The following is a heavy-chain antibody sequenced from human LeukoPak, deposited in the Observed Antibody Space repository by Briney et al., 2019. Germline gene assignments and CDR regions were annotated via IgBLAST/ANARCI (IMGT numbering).Heavy chain of an antibody. Sequence: GGSLRLSCVAFGFTFSSYALSWVRQAPGQGLELVSSVSTSGGTTYSADSVKGRFTISRDNSKNTLYLQMNSLRAEDTAVFYCARSSRRVGASTPYYYYFYMDVWGKGTTVTVSS. CDR2: VSTSGGTT. J-gene: IGHJ6*03. CDR1: GFTFSSYA. V-gene: IGHV3-23*01. D-gene: IGHD1-26*01. CDR3: ARSSRRVGASTPYYYYFYMDV.